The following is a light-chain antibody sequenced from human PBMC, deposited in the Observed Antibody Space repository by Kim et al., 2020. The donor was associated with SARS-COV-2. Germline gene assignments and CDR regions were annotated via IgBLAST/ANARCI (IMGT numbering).Light chain of an antibody. J-gene: IGKJ4*01. Sequence: VMTQSPATLSVSPGERATLSCRASQSISSVLAWYQKKPGQAPTLLIYGASTRATGVPARFSGSGSGTDFTLTISSLQSEDFAVYYCQQYNNWPLTFGGGTKVDIK. CDR3: QQYNNWPLT. CDR1: QSISSV. CDR2: GAS. V-gene: IGKV3-15*01.